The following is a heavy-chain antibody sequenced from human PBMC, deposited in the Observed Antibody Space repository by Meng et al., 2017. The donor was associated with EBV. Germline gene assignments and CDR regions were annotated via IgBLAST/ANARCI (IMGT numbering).Heavy chain of an antibody. V-gene: IGHV1-69*01. CDR1: GGHFNNYA. CDR3: AGTVLRSGTFYSLDS. J-gene: IGHJ4*02. D-gene: IGHD3-10*01. Sequence: QVPFALAWVKVMSPLSLVKISCKSSGGHFNNYAFSGLRQAPGQGLEWMGVIIPIFETADYAQIFQGRVTITANESTSTTYMELSSLGSADTAMYYCAGTVLRSGTFYSLDSWGQGSLVTVSS. CDR2: IIPIFETA.